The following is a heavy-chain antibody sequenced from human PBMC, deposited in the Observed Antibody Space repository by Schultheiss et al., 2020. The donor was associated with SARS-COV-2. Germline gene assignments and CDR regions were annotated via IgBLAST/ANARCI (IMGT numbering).Heavy chain of an antibody. CDR3: AKGGVVGAQCDDAFDI. CDR2: ISGSGGKT. CDR1: GYTFSSHA. J-gene: IGHJ3*02. Sequence: GESLKISCAASGYTFSSHAMSWVRQAPGKGLEWVSAISGSGGKTYYADSVKGRFTISRDNSKNTLYLQMNSLRAEDTAVYYCAKGGVVGAQCDDAFDIWGQGTMVTVSS. D-gene: IGHD1-26*01. V-gene: IGHV3-23*01.